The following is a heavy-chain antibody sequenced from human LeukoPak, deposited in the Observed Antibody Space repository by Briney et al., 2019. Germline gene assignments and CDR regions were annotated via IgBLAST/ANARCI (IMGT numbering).Heavy chain of an antibody. Sequence: SETVSLTCSVCGRSQCIYHWRWDREPPGEGLEWGGYIYYSGSTNDNPSHNSRNTISRDTSKNQSSLKLSSVTATGTAVYYWARHPCPKYDFWGSYPTTYYFDYWGQGTLVTVSS. D-gene: IGHD3-3*01. CDR1: GRSQCIYH. J-gene: IGHJ4*02. V-gene: IGHV4-59*08. CDR2: IYYSGST. CDR3: ARHPCPKYDFWGSYPTTYYFDY.